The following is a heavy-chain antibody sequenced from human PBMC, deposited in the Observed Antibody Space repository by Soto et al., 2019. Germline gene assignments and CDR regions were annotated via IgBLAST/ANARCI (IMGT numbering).Heavy chain of an antibody. Sequence: PGGSLRLSCAASGFTVSSNYMSWFRQAPGKGLEWVSVIYSGGSKYYADSVKGRFTISRHNSKNTLYLQMNSLRAEDTAVYYCAKNNWNDGLDAFDIWGQGTMVTVSS. CDR3: AKNNWNDGLDAFDI. V-gene: IGHV3-53*01. D-gene: IGHD1-1*01. J-gene: IGHJ3*02. CDR1: GFTVSSNY. CDR2: IYSGGSK.